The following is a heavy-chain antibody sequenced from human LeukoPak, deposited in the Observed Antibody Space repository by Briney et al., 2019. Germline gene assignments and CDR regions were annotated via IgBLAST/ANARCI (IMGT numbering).Heavy chain of an antibody. CDR2: ISSSGYSI. CDR1: GFTFSSYG. Sequence: GGSLRLSCAASGFTFSSYGMHWVRQAPGKGLEWVSCISSSGYSIYYADSVKGRFTISRDNAKNSLYLQMNSLRAEDTAVYYCARDLTDPPYYYYYIDVWGKGTTVTISS. J-gene: IGHJ6*03. V-gene: IGHV3-21*01. CDR3: ARDLTDPPYYYYYIDV.